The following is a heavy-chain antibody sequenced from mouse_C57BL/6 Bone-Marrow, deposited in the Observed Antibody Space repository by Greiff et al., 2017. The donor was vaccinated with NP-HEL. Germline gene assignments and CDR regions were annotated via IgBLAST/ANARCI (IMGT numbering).Heavy chain of an antibody. CDR3: ASGVTTAY. CDR1: GYTFTSYW. V-gene: IGHV1-59*01. D-gene: IGHD2-2*01. Sequence: QVQLQQPGAELVRPGTSVKLSCKASGYTFTSYWMHWVKQRPGQGLEWIGVIDPSDSYTNYNQQFKGKATLTVDTSSSTAYMQLSSLTSEDSAVYYCASGVTTAYWGQGTLVTVSA. J-gene: IGHJ3*01. CDR2: IDPSDSYT.